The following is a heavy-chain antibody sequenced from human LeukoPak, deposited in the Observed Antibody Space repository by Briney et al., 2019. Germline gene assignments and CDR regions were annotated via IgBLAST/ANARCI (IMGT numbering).Heavy chain of an antibody. CDR1: GGSFSGYY. Sequence: SETLSLTCAVYGGSFSGYYWSWIRQPPGKGLEWIGEINHSGSTNYNPSLKSRVTISVDTSKNQFSLKLSSVTAADTAVYYWAKGLMTTSFLFDPWGQGTLVTVFS. D-gene: IGHD4-11*01. V-gene: IGHV4-34*01. J-gene: IGHJ5*02. CDR2: INHSGST. CDR3: AKGLMTTSFLFDP.